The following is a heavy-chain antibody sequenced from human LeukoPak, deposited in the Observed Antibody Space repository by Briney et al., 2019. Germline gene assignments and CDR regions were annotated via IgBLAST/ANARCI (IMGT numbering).Heavy chain of an antibody. Sequence: PSETLSLTCIVSGGSISSDSHYWGWIRQPPGKGLEGIGTMYYSGNTYYNPSLKSRVTISVDASKNQFSLRLSSVTAADTAVYYCARLIGLWFPFDYWGQGALVAVSS. J-gene: IGHJ4*02. D-gene: IGHD3-10*01. V-gene: IGHV4-39*01. CDR1: GGSISSDSHY. CDR3: ARLIGLWFPFDY. CDR2: MYYSGNT.